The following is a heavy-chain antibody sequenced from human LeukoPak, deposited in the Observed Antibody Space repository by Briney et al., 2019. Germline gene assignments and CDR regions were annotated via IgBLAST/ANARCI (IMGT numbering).Heavy chain of an antibody. J-gene: IGHJ4*02. CDR1: GGSISSGYY. D-gene: IGHD1-14*01. CDR2: VRYSQST. Sequence: SETLSLTCTVSGGSISSGYYWGWIPQPPGKGLEWIGNVRYSQSTYYNPSLKSRVTISVETHTNPFSLRLSSVTAADTAVYYCTGRREGSANRDYWGQGSLVTVSS. V-gene: IGHV4-39*02. CDR3: TGRREGSANRDY.